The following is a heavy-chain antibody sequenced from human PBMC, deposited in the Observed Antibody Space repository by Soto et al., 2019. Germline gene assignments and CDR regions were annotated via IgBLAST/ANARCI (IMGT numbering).Heavy chain of an antibody. J-gene: IGHJ5*02. CDR1: GGSISSGGYY. Sequence: PSETLSLTCTVSGGSISSGGYYWSWIRQHPGKGLEWIGYIYYSGSTYYNPSLKSRVAISVDTSKNQFSLKLSSVTAADTAVYYCARSYSSLSRQNWFDPWGQGTLVTVSS. CDR3: ARSYSSLSRQNWFDP. CDR2: IYYSGST. D-gene: IGHD6-13*01. V-gene: IGHV4-31*03.